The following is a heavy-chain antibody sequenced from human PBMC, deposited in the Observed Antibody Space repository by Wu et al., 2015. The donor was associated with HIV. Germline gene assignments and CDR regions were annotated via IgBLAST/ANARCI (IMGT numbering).Heavy chain of an antibody. CDR2: IIPVFDTP. CDR3: ARAQYDYGDYYFDY. CDR1: GGTFSSNV. Sequence: QVQLVQSGAEVKKPGSSVKVSCKASGGTFSSNVISWVRQAPGQGLEWMGGIIPVFDTPSYAQKFQGRLTIIADESTSTAYMELSSLRSEDTAVYYCARAQYDYGDYYFDYWGQGTLVTVSS. D-gene: IGHD4-17*01. J-gene: IGHJ4*02. V-gene: IGHV1-69*12.